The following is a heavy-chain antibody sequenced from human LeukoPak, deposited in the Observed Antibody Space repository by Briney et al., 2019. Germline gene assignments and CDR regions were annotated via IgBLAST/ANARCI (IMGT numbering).Heavy chain of an antibody. CDR2: ISGSGGST. CDR1: GFTFSTYG. D-gene: IGHD5-18*01. J-gene: IGHJ4*02. CDR3: AKDLMGWTHQNFDY. V-gene: IGHV3-23*01. Sequence: GGSLRLSCAASGFTFSTYGMHWVRQAPGKGLEWVSAISGSGGSTYYADSVKGRFTISRDNSKNTLYLQMNSLRAEDTAVYYCAKDLMGWTHQNFDYWGQGTLVTVSS.